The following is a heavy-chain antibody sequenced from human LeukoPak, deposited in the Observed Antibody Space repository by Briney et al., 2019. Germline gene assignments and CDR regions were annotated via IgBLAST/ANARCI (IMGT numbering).Heavy chain of an antibody. Sequence: EASVKVSCKASGGTFSSYAISWVRQAPGQGLEWMGRIIPILGIANYAQKFQGRVTITADKSTSTAYMELSSLRSDDTAVYYCARVQYYYDSSGIRTYSREFDYWGQGTLVTVSS. CDR3: ARVQYYYDSSGIRTYSREFDY. V-gene: IGHV1-69*04. CDR2: IIPILGIA. D-gene: IGHD3-22*01. CDR1: GGTFSSYA. J-gene: IGHJ4*02.